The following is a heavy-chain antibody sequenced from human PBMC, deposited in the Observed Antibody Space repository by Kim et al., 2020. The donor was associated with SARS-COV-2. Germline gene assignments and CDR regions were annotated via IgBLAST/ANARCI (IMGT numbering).Heavy chain of an antibody. D-gene: IGHD5-12*01. J-gene: IGHJ4*02. CDR1: GYSFTSYW. V-gene: IGHV5-51*01. CDR2: IYPGDSDT. Sequence: GESLQISCKGSGYSFTSYWIGWVRQMPGKGLEWMGIIYPGDSDTRYSPSFQGQVTISADKSISTAYLQWSSLKASDTAMYYCARAYVESGYAPDTWGQGTLVTVSS. CDR3: ARAYVESGYAPDT.